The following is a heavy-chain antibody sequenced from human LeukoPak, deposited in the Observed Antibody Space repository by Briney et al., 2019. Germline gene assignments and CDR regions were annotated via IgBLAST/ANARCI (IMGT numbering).Heavy chain of an antibody. V-gene: IGHV6-1*01. D-gene: IGHD3-10*01. CDR2: IYYRAKWYN. CDR1: VDSVSSTSAC. Sequence: SQTLSLTCEISVDSVSSTSACWSWIRQSPSGGLEWLGRIYYRAKWYNDYAVWVGSRVSVTRYTSKKQFSLQLNSLTPWDTVFYYCASGGMLRGTINSLIAFDIWRQATMLTVCS. J-gene: IGHJ3*02. CDR3: ASGGMLRGTINSLIAFDI.